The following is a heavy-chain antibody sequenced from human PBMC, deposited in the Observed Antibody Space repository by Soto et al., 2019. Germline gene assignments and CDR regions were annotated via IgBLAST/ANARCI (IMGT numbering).Heavy chain of an antibody. J-gene: IGHJ6*02. CDR3: AKNQGGYGDYEGDYYYYYGMDV. CDR2: ISGSGGST. Sequence: GGSLRLSCAASGFTFSSYAMSWVRQAPGKGLEWVSAISGSGGSTYYADSVKGRFTISRDNSKNTPYLQMNSLRAEDTAVYYCAKNQGGYGDYEGDYYYYYGMDVWGQGTTVTVSS. D-gene: IGHD4-17*01. V-gene: IGHV3-23*01. CDR1: GFTFSSYA.